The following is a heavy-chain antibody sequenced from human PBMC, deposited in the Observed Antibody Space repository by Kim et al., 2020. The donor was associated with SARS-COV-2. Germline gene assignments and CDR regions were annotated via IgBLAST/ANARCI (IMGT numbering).Heavy chain of an antibody. CDR3: ARGRNFITMVRGVMVEDV. J-gene: IGHJ6*02. V-gene: IGHV4-34*01. Sequence: KSRVTISVDTSKTQFSLKLSSVTAADTAVYYCARGRNFITMVRGVMVEDVWGQGTTVTVSS. D-gene: IGHD3-10*01.